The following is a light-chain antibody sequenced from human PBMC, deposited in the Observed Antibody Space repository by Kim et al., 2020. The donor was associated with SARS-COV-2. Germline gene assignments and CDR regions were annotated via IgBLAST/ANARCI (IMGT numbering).Light chain of an antibody. J-gene: IGKJ5*01. CDR3: QQRSDWVT. CDR2: DAS. Sequence: SLSPGERATLSCRASQSVSTSLAWYQQKPGQAPRLLIYDASNRATGIPARFSGSGSATDFTLTISSLEPEDFAVYYCQQRSDWVTFGQGTRLEIK. CDR1: QSVSTS. V-gene: IGKV3-11*01.